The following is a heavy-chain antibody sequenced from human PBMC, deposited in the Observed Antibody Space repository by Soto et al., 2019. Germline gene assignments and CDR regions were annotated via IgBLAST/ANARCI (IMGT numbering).Heavy chain of an antibody. CDR2: INPNSGGT. D-gene: IGHD2-2*01. Sequence: PVKVYCKASGYTVTGYRMRCVRQATGQGLEWMGMINPNSGGTSYAQKFQGRVTMTRDTSTSTVYMELSSLRSEDTAVYYCARDPGVVVPAATNYYYYYMDVWGKGTTVTSP. V-gene: IGHV1-46*03. CDR1: GYTVTGYR. CDR3: ARDPGVVVPAATNYYYYYMDV. J-gene: IGHJ6*03.